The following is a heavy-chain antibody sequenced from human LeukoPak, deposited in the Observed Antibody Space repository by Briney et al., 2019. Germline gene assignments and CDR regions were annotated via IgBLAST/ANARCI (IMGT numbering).Heavy chain of an antibody. CDR3: ARDRRMTTVVTPDDAFDI. D-gene: IGHD4-23*01. CDR2: ISSSSSYI. V-gene: IGHV3-21*01. Sequence: PGGSLRLSCAASGFTFSSYSMNWVRQAPGKGLEWVSSISSSSSYIYYADSVKGRFTISRDNAKNSLYLQMNSLRAEDTAVYYCARDRRMTTVVTPDDAFDIWGQGTMVTVSS. CDR1: GFTFSSYS. J-gene: IGHJ3*02.